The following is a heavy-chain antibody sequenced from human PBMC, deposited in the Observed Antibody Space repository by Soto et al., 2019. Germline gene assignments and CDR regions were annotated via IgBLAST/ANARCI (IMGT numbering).Heavy chain of an antibody. J-gene: IGHJ4*02. CDR1: GFSLSSSGVG. CDR2: IYWDDDK. CDR3: AHRGYMNGNWDQGYLDR. D-gene: IGHD5-18*01. Sequence: QITLTESGPTRVKPTQTLTLTCSFSGFSLSSSGVGVGWIRQPPGKALEWLAVIYWDDDKRYNPSLKSRLSIIKDTTKNQVVLTMTYMDAVDTATYFCAHRGYMNGNWDQGYLDRWGQGTLVTVSS. V-gene: IGHV2-5*02.